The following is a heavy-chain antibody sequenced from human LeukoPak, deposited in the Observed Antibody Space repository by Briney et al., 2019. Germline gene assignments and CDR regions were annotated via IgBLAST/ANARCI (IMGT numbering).Heavy chain of an antibody. J-gene: IGHJ4*02. Sequence: GGSVRLSCAVCGITHSNYGMSGVRQPRGRGLEWVAGISDTGGSTNYADSVKGRFTISRDNPKNTLYLQMNSLRAEDTAVYFCAKRGVVIRVILGGFHKQAYYFDSWGQGALVTVSS. V-gene: IGHV3-23*01. CDR2: ISDTGGST. D-gene: IGHD3-22*01. CDR3: AKRGVVIRVILGGFHKQAYYFDS. CDR1: GITHSNYG.